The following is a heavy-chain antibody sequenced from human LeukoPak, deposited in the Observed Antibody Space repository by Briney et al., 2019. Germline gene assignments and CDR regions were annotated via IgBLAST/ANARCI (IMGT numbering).Heavy chain of an antibody. J-gene: IGHJ2*01. CDR2: IKQDGNEK. CDR3: ATMGRGYNSRWYFDL. V-gene: IGHV3-7*01. Sequence: GGSLRLSCAASGFTFSTYWMSWVRQAPGKGLEWVANIKQDGNEKYYVDSVKGRFTISRDNAKDSLYLQMNSLRAEDTAVYFCATMGRGYNSRWYFDLWGRGTLVTVSS. CDR1: GFTFSTYW. D-gene: IGHD3-22*01.